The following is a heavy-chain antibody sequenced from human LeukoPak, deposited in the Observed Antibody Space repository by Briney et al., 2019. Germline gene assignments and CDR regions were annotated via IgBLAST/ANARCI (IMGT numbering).Heavy chain of an antibody. Sequence: PSETLSLTYAVYGGSFSGYYWSWIRQPPGKGLEWIGEINHSGSTNYNPSLKSRVTISVDTSKNQFSLKLSSVTAADTAVYYCARGLAVTIHDAFDIWGQGTMVTVSS. J-gene: IGHJ3*02. CDR1: GGSFSGYY. CDR2: INHSGST. D-gene: IGHD4-17*01. V-gene: IGHV4-34*01. CDR3: ARGLAVTIHDAFDI.